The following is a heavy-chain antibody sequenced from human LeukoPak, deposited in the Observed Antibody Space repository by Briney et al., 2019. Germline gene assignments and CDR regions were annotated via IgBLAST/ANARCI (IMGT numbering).Heavy chain of an antibody. CDR3: SRRSGIAGAGAFDY. D-gene: IGHD6-19*01. CDR1: GFTFSSYS. J-gene: IGHJ4*02. CDR2: ISRSSSTI. V-gene: IGHV3-48*01. Sequence: GGSLRLSCAATGFTFSSYSMNWVRQAPGKGLEWVSYISRSSSTIYYADSVKGRFTISRDNSKNTLYLQMNSMRAEDTAVNYFSRRSGIAGAGAFDYWGQGTLVTVSS.